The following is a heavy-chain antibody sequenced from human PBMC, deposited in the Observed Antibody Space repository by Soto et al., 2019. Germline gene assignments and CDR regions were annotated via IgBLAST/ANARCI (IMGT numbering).Heavy chain of an antibody. CDR3: ARGLVGAGIAATVDY. CDR1: GGSISSSSYY. J-gene: IGHJ4*02. Sequence: TSETLSLTCTVSGGSISSSSYYWGWIRQPPGKGQERIGSTYYSGSTYYNQSLKSRVTISVDTSKNQVSLKLSSVTAADTAVYYCARGLVGAGIAATVDYWGQGTLVTVSS. D-gene: IGHD6-13*01. V-gene: IGHV4-39*01. CDR2: TYYSGST.